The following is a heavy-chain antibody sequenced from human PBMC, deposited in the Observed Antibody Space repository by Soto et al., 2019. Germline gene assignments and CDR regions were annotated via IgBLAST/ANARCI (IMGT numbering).Heavy chain of an antibody. D-gene: IGHD6-19*01. Sequence: SQTLSLTCDISGDSVSSNSAAWNWIRQSPSRGLEWLGRTYYRSQWYSDYAVSVKGRITINPDTSKNQFSLHLNSVTPEDTAVFYFARDPNSSGWIKAFDVWGQGTMVTVPS. J-gene: IGHJ3*01. CDR3: ARDPNSSGWIKAFDV. CDR2: TYYRSQWYS. V-gene: IGHV6-1*01. CDR1: GDSVSSNSAA.